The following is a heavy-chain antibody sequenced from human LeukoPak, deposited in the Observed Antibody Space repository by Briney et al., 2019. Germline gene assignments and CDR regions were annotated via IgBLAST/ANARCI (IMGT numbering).Heavy chain of an antibody. D-gene: IGHD2-2*01. CDR3: ARDPGYCSSTSCYRGSYYYYYGMDV. CDR2: ISYDGSNK. J-gene: IGHJ6*02. Sequence: PGRSLRLSCAASGFTFSSYAMHWVRQAPGKGLEWVAVISYDGSNKYYADSVKGRFTISRDNSKNTLYLQMNSLRAEDTAVYYCARDPGYCSSTSCYRGSYYYYYGMDVWGQGTTVTVSS. V-gene: IGHV3-30-3*01. CDR1: GFTFSSYA.